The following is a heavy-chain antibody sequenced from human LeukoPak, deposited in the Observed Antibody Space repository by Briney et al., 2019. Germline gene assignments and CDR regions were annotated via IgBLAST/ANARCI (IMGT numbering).Heavy chain of an antibody. J-gene: IGHJ4*02. V-gene: IGHV3-30*18. CDR3: AKDSYAHFDY. Sequence: PGESLRLSCAASGFTFSSYGMHWVRQAPGKGLEWVAVISYDGSNKYYADSVKGRFTISRDNSKNTLYLQMNSLRAEDTAVYYCAKDSYAHFDYWGQGTLVTVSS. CDR1: GFTFSSYG. CDR2: ISYDGSNK.